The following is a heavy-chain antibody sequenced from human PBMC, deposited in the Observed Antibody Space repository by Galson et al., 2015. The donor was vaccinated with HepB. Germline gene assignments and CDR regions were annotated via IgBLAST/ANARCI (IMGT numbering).Heavy chain of an antibody. CDR2: INPSGGST. Sequence: SVKVSCKASGYTFTSYYMHWVRQAPGQGLEWMGIINPSGGSTSYAQKFQGRVTMTRDTSTSTVYMELSSLRSEDTAVYYCARGPYYDILTGYPGWFDPWGQGTLVAVSS. J-gene: IGHJ5*02. CDR1: GYTFTSYY. D-gene: IGHD3-9*01. CDR3: ARGPYYDILTGYPGWFDP. V-gene: IGHV1-46*01.